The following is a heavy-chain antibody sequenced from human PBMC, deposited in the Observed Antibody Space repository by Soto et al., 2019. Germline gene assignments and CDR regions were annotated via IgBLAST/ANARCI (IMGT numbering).Heavy chain of an antibody. D-gene: IGHD6-6*01. V-gene: IGHV3-33*01. J-gene: IGHJ6*02. CDR3: ARDPRTARASAMDV. Sequence: SLRLSCTASGFILSNFGMHWVRQAPGKGLEWVAGVWYDGSNGVSAESVKGRFTISRDNSKNTLYLQMTSLRAEDTAVYYCARDPRTARASAMDVWGQGTTVTVSS. CDR1: GFILSNFG. CDR2: VWYDGSNG.